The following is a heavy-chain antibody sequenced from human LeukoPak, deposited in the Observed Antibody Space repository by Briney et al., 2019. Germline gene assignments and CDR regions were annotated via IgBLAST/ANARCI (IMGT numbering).Heavy chain of an antibody. CDR2: IYYSGNT. J-gene: IGHJ4*02. Sequence: SETLSLTCTVSGVSISCSNSYWGWIRQPPGKGLEWIGSIYYSGNTYYNASLKSQVSISIDTSKNQFSLRLTSVTAADTAVYYCARQTGSGLFIPPGGQGTLLTVSS. D-gene: IGHD3/OR15-3a*01. CDR1: GVSISCSNSY. CDR3: ARQTGSGLFIPP. V-gene: IGHV4-39*01.